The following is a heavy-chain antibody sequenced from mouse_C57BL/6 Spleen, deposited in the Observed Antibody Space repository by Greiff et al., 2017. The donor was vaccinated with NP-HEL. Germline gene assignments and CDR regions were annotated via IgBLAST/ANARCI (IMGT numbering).Heavy chain of an antibody. CDR2: ISGGGGNT. CDR3: ARDYKPFFFDY. CDR1: GFTFSSYT. J-gene: IGHJ2*01. Sequence: EVKLMESGGGLVKPGGSLKLSCAASGFTFSSYTMSWVRQTPEKRLEWVATISGGGGNTYYPDSVKGRFTISRDNAKNTLYLQMSSLRSEDTALYYCARDYKPFFFDYWGQGTTLTVSS. V-gene: IGHV5-9*01. D-gene: IGHD2-12*01.